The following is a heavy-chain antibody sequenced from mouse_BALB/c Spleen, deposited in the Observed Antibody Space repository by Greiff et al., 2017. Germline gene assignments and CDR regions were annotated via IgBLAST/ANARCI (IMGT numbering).Heavy chain of an antibody. Sequence: DVKLVESGGGLVKPGGSLKLSCAASGFTFSDYYMYWVRQTPEKRLEWVATISDGGSYTYYPDSVKGRFTISRDNAKNNLYLQMSSLKSEDTAMYYCARTGSTMITSWYFDVWGAGTTVTVSS. CDR2: ISDGGSYT. D-gene: IGHD2-4*01. CDR1: GFTFSDYY. V-gene: IGHV5-4*02. J-gene: IGHJ1*01. CDR3: ARTGSTMITSWYFDV.